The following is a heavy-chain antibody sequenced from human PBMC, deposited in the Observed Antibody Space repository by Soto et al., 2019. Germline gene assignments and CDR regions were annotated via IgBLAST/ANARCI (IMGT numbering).Heavy chain of an antibody. CDR1: GGSFSNYA. CDR3: ARAYRENYSYAMDV. D-gene: IGHD1-26*01. CDR2: IIPMFGIG. V-gene: IGHV1-69*01. J-gene: IGHJ6*02. Sequence: QVQLVQSGAEVKMPGSSVRVSCKASGGSFSNYAISWVRQAPGQGLEWMGGIIPMFGIGNYAEKFLGRVTITADESTSTSHMELSSLRSEDTGAYFCARAYRENYSYAMDVWGQGTTVSGSS.